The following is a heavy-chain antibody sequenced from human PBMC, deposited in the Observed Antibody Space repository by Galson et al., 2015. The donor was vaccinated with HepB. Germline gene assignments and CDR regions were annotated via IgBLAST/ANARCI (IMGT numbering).Heavy chain of an antibody. CDR2: IYSGGST. D-gene: IGHD4-17*01. V-gene: IGHV3-53*01. Sequence: SLRLSCAASGFTVSSNYMSWVRQAPGKGLEWVSVIYSGGSTYYADSVKGRFTISSDNSKNTLYLQMNSLRAEDTAVYYCAGSTVTTLDYAFDIWGQGTMVTVSS. CDR3: AGSTVTTLDYAFDI. J-gene: IGHJ3*02. CDR1: GFTVSSNY.